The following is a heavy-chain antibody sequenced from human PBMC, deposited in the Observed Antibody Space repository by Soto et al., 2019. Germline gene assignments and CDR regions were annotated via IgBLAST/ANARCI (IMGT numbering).Heavy chain of an antibody. CDR1: GYTFTDYY. CDR3: ARDPIIGRRFIMITFGGVTDGAFDY. CDR2: INASGGNT. V-gene: IGHV1-46*01. D-gene: IGHD3-16*01. Sequence: ASVKVSCKASGYTFTDYYIHWVRQAPGQGLEWMGMINASGGNTDYAQKLRGRVTMTTDTSTSTAYMELRSLRSDDTAVYYCARDPIIGRRFIMITFGGVTDGAFDYWGQGTLVTVSS. J-gene: IGHJ4*02.